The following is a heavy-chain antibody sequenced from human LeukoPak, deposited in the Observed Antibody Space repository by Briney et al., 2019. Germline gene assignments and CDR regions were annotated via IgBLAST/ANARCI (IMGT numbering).Heavy chain of an antibody. D-gene: IGHD1-26*01. J-gene: IGHJ4*02. CDR2: IYYSGST. CDR3: ARGGKYSGSYWAY. V-gene: IGHV4-38-2*02. CDR1: GYSISTGYY. Sequence: PSETLSLTCTVSGYSISTGYYWDWIRQPPGKGLEWIGSIYYSGSTYYNPSLKSRVTISVDTSKNQFSLKLSSVTAADTAVYYCARGGKYSGSYWAYWGQGTLVTVSS.